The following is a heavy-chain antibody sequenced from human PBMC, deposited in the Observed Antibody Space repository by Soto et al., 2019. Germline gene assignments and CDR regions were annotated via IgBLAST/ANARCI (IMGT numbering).Heavy chain of an antibody. CDR2: IIPIFGTA. J-gene: IGHJ4*02. V-gene: IGHV1-69*01. D-gene: IGHD1-1*01. Sequence: QVQLVQSGAAVKKPGSSVQVSCKASGGTFSRYAIRWVRQAPGQWLEWMGCIIPIFGTANYAQKLQGRGTITADESTRTAYIELSSMRSEDTAVYYCASGLGNWNSDYWGQGTLVTVTS. CDR3: ASGLGNWNSDY. CDR1: GGTFSRYA.